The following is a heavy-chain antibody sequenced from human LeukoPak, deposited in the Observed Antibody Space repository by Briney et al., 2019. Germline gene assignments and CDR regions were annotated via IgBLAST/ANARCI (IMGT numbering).Heavy chain of an antibody. D-gene: IGHD5-12*01. J-gene: IGHJ4*02. CDR3: ARGGLGIVATIKGTFDY. V-gene: IGHV1-69*13. CDR2: IIPIFGTA. CDR1: GGTFSSYA. Sequence: GASVKVSCKASGGTFSSYAISWVRQAPGQGLEWMGGIIPIFGTANYAQKFQGRVTITADESTSTAYMELSSLRSEDTAVYYCARGGLGIVATIKGTFDYWGQGTLVTVSS.